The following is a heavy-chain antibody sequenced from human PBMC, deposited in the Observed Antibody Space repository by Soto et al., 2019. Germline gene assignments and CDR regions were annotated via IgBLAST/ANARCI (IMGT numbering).Heavy chain of an antibody. V-gene: IGHV4-39*01. Sequence: QLQLQESGPGLVKPSETLSLTCTVSGGSISSSSYYWGWIRQPPGKGLEWIGSIYYSGSTYYNPSLKSRVTISVDTSKNQFSLKLSSVTAADTAVYYCARQSALGELSFEQTHDAFDIWGQGTMVTVSS. CDR1: GGSISSSSYY. D-gene: IGHD3-16*02. J-gene: IGHJ3*02. CDR3: ARQSALGELSFEQTHDAFDI. CDR2: IYYSGST.